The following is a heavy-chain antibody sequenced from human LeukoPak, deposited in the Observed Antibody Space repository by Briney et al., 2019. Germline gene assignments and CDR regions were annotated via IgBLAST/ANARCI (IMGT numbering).Heavy chain of an antibody. V-gene: IGHV3-74*01. CDR1: GFTFSSYW. J-gene: IGHJ1*01. D-gene: IGHD3-22*01. CDR2: IKSDGST. Sequence: PGGSPRLSCAASGFTFSSYWMHWVRQAPGKGLVWVSRIKSDGSTNYADSVKGRFTISRDKAKNTLSLQMNSLRAEDTGVYYCARAPSEIGGYYPEYFRHWGQGTLVTVSS. CDR3: ARAPSEIGGYYPEYFRH.